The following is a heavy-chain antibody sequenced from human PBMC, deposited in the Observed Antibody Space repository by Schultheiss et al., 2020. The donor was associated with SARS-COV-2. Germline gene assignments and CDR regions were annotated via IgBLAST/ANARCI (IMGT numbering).Heavy chain of an antibody. D-gene: IGHD2-2*01. CDR2: IYPGDSDT. CDR1: GYSFTSYW. V-gene: IGHV5-51*01. CDR3: ARVVPAPLSGYYGMDV. Sequence: GGSLRLSCKGSGYSFTSYWIGWVRQMPGKGLEWMGIIYPGDSDTRYSPSFQGQVTISADKSISTAYLQWSSLKASDTAMYYCARVVPAPLSGYYGMDVWGQGTTVTVSS. J-gene: IGHJ6*02.